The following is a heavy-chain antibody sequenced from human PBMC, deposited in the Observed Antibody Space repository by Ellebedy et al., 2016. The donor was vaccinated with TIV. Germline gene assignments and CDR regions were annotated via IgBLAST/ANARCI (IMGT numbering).Heavy chain of an antibody. Sequence: SVKVSCXASGGTFNNYAFSWVRQAPGQGLEWMGGIIPIFTTANYAQTFRGRVTITADESTSTAYMELSSLRSEDTAVYYCARGPNYDSWRAGYDYYYMDVWGTGTTVTVSS. D-gene: IGHD3-3*01. J-gene: IGHJ6*03. CDR1: GGTFNNYA. CDR2: IIPIFTTA. V-gene: IGHV1-69*13. CDR3: ARGPNYDSWRAGYDYYYMDV.